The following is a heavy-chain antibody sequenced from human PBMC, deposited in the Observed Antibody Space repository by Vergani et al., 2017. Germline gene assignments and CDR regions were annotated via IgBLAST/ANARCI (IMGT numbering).Heavy chain of an antibody. D-gene: IGHD2-15*01. CDR3: AKGSLGYCSCGSCYGAY. V-gene: IGHV3-23*01. J-gene: IGHJ4*02. CDR1: GFTFTSYA. CDR2: ISGSGGST. Sequence: EVQLLESGGGLVQPGGSLRLSCAASGFTFTSYAMRWVRQAPGKGLEWVSAISGSGGSTYYADSVKGRFTISRDNSKNTLYLQMNSLRAEDTAVYYCAKGSLGYCSCGSCYGAYWGQGTLVTVSS.